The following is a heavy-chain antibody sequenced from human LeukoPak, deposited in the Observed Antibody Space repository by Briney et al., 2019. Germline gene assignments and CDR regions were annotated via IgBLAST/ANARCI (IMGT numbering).Heavy chain of an antibody. CDR2: VSRDGSNK. CDR3: ARGGGYCTGPSCYTFDY. Sequence: GTSLRLSCVASGFTFDNYAMHWVRQAPGKGLEWVALVSRDGSNKYYADSVKGRFTISRDNSKNTLYLQMNSLRAEDTTVFYCARGGGYCTGPSCYTFDYWGQGTLVTVSS. CDR1: GFTFDNYA. V-gene: IGHV3-30-3*01. J-gene: IGHJ4*02. D-gene: IGHD2-2*02.